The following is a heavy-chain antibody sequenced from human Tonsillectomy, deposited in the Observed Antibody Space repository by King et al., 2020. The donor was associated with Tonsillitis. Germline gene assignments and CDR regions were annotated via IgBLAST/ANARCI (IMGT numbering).Heavy chain of an antibody. CDR1: GGSISSSSYY. J-gene: IGHJ2*01. CDR2: IYYSGST. V-gene: IGHV4-39*01. Sequence: QLQESGPGLVKPSETLSLTCTVSGGSISSSSYYWGWIRQPPGKGLEWIGSIYYSGSTYYNPSLKSRVTISVNTSKNQFSLKLSSVTAAYTAVYYLMRHAPGSGSTPNWYFDLWGRGTLVTVSS. D-gene: IGHD6-19*01. CDR3: MRHAPGSGSTPNWYFDL.